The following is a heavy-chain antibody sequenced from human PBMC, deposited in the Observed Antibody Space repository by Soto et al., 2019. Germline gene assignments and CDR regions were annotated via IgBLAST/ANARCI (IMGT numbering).Heavy chain of an antibody. V-gene: IGHV1-3*01. J-gene: IGHJ6*02. CDR3: ARVITMVRGGLTAMVTGYYYYGMDV. D-gene: IGHD3-10*01. Sequence: QVQLVQSGAEVKKPGASVKVSCKASGYTFTSYAMHWVRQAPGQRLEWMGWINAGNGNTKYSQKFQGRVTITRDTSASTAYMELSSLRSEDTAVYYCARVITMVRGGLTAMVTGYYYYGMDVWGQGTTVTVSS. CDR2: INAGNGNT. CDR1: GYTFTSYA.